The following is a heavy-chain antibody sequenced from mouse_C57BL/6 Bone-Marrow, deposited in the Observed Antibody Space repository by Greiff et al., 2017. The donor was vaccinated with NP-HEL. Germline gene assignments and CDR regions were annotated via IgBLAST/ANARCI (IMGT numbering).Heavy chain of an antibody. D-gene: IGHD2-1*01. J-gene: IGHJ3*01. V-gene: IGHV1-50*01. CDR1: GYTFTSYW. CDR3: ARDGNYKFAY. CDR2: IDPSDSYT. Sequence: VQLQQPGAELVKPGASVKLSCKASGYTFTSYWMQWVKQRPGQGLEWIGEIDPSDSYTNYNQKFKGKATLTVDTSSSTAYMQLSSLTSEDSAVYYCARDGNYKFAYWGQGTLVTVSA.